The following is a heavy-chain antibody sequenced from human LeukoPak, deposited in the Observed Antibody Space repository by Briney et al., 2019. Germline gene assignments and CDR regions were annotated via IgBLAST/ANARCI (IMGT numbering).Heavy chain of an antibody. CDR1: GGSISSYY. CDR3: ARVRYSNSHMDV. D-gene: IGHD4-11*01. CDR2: IYYSGST. V-gene: IGHV4-59*01. J-gene: IGHJ6*03. Sequence: PSETLSLTCTVSGGSISSYYWSWVRQPPGKGMEWVGYIYYSGSTNYNPSLKSRVTISVDTSKNQFSLKLSSVTAADTAVYYCARVRYSNSHMDVWGKGTTVTVSS.